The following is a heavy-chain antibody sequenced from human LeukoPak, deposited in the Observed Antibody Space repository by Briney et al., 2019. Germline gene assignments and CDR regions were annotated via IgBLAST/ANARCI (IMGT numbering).Heavy chain of an antibody. D-gene: IGHD6-19*01. V-gene: IGHV4-38-2*02. CDR3: ARVSSGWESLFYFDY. CDR1: GYSISSGYY. J-gene: IGHJ4*02. CDR2: IYHSGST. Sequence: SETLSLTCTVSGYSISSGYYWGWIRQPPGKGLEWIGSIYHSGSTYYNPSLKSRVTISVDTSKNQFSLKLSSVTAADTAVYYCARVSSGWESLFYFDYWGQGTLVTVSS.